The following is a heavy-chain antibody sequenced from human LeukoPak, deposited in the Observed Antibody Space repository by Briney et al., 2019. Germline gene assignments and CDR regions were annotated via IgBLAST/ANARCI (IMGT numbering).Heavy chain of an antibody. CDR2: ISGSGGST. Sequence: PGGSLRLSCAASGFTFSSYAMSWVRQAPGKGLEWVSAISGSGGSTYYADSVKGRFTISRDNSKNTLYLQMNSLRAGDTAVYYCAKDPEGSITANWFDPWGQGTLVTVSS. D-gene: IGHD3-10*01. CDR3: AKDPEGSITANWFDP. J-gene: IGHJ5*02. CDR1: GFTFSSYA. V-gene: IGHV3-23*01.